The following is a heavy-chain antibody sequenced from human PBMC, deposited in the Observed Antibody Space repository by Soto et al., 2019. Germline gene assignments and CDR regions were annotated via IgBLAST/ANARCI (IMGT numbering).Heavy chain of an antibody. CDR3: APRVHLEPFDY. D-gene: IGHD1-1*01. V-gene: IGHV1-69*02. CDR2: IIPILGIA. Sequence: QVQLVQSGAEVKKPGSSVKVSCKASGGTFSSYTISWVRQAPGQGLEWMGRIIPILGIANYAQKFQGRVTITADKTPRTAYMELSSLRYEDPAVYYCAPRVHLEPFDYWGQGTLVTVSS. CDR1: GGTFSSYT. J-gene: IGHJ4*02.